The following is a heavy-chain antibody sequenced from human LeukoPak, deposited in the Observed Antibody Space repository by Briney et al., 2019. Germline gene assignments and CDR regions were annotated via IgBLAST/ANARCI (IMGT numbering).Heavy chain of an antibody. V-gene: IGHV3-30*18. Sequence: GRSLRLSCAASEFTFSNYGMHWVRQAPGKGLEWVAVISYDGTNKYYADSVKGRFTISRDNSNNTLYLQMNSLRAEDTAVCYCAKGYSGPHYWGQGTLVTVSS. D-gene: IGHD5-12*01. CDR2: ISYDGTNK. CDR1: EFTFSNYG. J-gene: IGHJ4*02. CDR3: AKGYSGPHY.